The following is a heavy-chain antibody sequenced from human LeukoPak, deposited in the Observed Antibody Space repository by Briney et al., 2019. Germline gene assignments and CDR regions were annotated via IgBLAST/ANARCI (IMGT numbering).Heavy chain of an antibody. D-gene: IGHD3-10*01. CDR3: ATLGGYYGSGSYYQVGPSWFDP. CDR1: GYTLTELS. Sequence: ASVKVSCKVSGYTLTELSMHWVRQAPGKGLEWMGGFDPEDGETIYAQKFQGRVTMTEDTSTDTAYMELSSLRSEDTAVYYCATLGGYYGSGSYYQVGPSWFDPWGQGTLVTVSS. J-gene: IGHJ5*02. CDR2: FDPEDGET. V-gene: IGHV1-24*01.